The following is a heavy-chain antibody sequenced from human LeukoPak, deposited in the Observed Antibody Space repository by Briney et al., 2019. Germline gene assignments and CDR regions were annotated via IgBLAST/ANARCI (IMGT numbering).Heavy chain of an antibody. CDR3: ARFPYYYDSSGYPQYFQH. CDR1: GGSISSGGYY. V-gene: IGHV4-31*03. J-gene: IGHJ1*01. CDR2: IYYSGST. D-gene: IGHD3-22*01. Sequence: PSETLSLTCTVSGGSISSGGYYWSWIRQHPGKGLEWIGYIYYSGSTYYNPSLKSRVTISVDTSKNQFSLKLSSVTAADTAVYYCARFPYYYDSSGYPQYFQHWGQGTLVTVSS.